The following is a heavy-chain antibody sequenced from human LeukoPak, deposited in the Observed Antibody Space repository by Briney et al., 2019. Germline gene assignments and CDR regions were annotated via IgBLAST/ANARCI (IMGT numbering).Heavy chain of an antibody. V-gene: IGHV1-69*04. Sequence: VASVKVSCKASGGTFSSYAISWVRQAPGQGLEWMGRIIPILGIANYAQKFQGRVAITADKSTSTAYMELSSLRSEDTAVYYCARAPMGVGATRYFDDWGQGTLVTVSS. D-gene: IGHD1-26*01. CDR1: GGTFSSYA. J-gene: IGHJ4*02. CDR3: ARAPMGVGATRYFDD. CDR2: IIPILGIA.